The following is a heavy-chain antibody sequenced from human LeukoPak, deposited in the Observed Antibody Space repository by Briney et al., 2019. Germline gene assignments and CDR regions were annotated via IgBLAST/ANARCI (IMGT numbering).Heavy chain of an antibody. J-gene: IGHJ4*02. D-gene: IGHD5-12*01. CDR1: GFTFSRFW. CDR3: ARDGAYTDYDPDFDI. Sequence: GGSLRLSCAASGFTFSRFWMSWVRQAPGKGLEWVANIKQDGSEKYYVDSVKGRFTISRDNAKNSLYLQMNSLRAEDTAVSYCARDGAYTDYDPDFDIWGQGTLVTVSS. V-gene: IGHV3-7*04. CDR2: IKQDGSEK.